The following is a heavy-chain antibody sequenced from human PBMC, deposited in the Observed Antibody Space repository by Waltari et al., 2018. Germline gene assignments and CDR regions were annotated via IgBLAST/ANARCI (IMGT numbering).Heavy chain of an antibody. CDR3: ARGTNSGSYFAWLDY. J-gene: IGHJ4*02. CDR2: INPNSGGT. Sequence: QVQLVQSGAEVKKPGASVKVSCKASGYTFTGYYMHWVRQAPGQGLEWVGWINPNSGGTNYAQKLQGRVTMTRDTSISTAYMELSRLRSDDTAVYYCARGTNSGSYFAWLDYWGQGTLVTVSS. CDR1: GYTFTGYY. V-gene: IGHV1-2*02. D-gene: IGHD1-26*01.